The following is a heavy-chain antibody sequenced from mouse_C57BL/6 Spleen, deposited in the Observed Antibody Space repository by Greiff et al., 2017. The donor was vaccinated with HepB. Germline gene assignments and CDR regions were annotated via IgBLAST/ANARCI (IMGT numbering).Heavy chain of an antibody. V-gene: IGHV1-80*01. CDR3: ARGVDGSSFYFDY. Sequence: QVQLKESGAELVKPGASVKISCKASGYAFSSYWMNWVKQRPGKGLEWIGQIYPGDGDTNYNGKFKGKATLTADKSSSTAYMQLSSLTSEDSAVYFCARGVDGSSFYFDYWGQGTTLTVSS. D-gene: IGHD1-1*01. J-gene: IGHJ2*01. CDR2: IYPGDGDT. CDR1: GYAFSSYW.